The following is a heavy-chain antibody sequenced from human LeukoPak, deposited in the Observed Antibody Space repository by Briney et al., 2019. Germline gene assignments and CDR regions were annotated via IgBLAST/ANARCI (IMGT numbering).Heavy chain of an antibody. CDR1: GFSFDDHA. D-gene: IGHD7-27*01. J-gene: IGHJ4*02. Sequence: GRSLRLSCAASGFSFDDHAMHWVRQAPGKGLEWVSGISWNSGSIGYADSVKGRFTVSRDNAKNSLYLQMNSLSAEDTALYYCVKDPGYWGQGTLVTVSS. CDR2: ISWNSGSI. V-gene: IGHV3-9*01. CDR3: VKDPGY.